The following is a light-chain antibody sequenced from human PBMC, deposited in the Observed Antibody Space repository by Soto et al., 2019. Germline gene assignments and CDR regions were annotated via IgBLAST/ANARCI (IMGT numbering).Light chain of an antibody. CDR2: QVS. CDR1: ESLLHSNGNTY. CDR3: MQSSLLRT. V-gene: IGKV2-24*01. J-gene: IGKJ1*01. Sequence: VLTQSALSSRCKVGQPASFSCRSSESLLHSNGNTYLSWLHQRPGQPPRLLIYQVSKRFSGVPDRFRGSGAGTNFTLTISRVEAEDAGIYFCMQSSLLRTFGQGTKVDIK.